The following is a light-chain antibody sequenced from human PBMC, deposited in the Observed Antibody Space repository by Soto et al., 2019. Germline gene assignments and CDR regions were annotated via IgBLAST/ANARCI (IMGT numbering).Light chain of an antibody. Sequence: QSALTQPPSASGSPGQSVTISCTGTSSDVGGYNYVSWYQQHPGKAPKLMISEVSKRPSGVPDRFSGSKSGNTASLTVSGLHAEDEADYYCSSFAGNNNSVFGGWTKLTVL. V-gene: IGLV2-8*01. J-gene: IGLJ2*01. CDR3: SSFAGNNNSV. CDR1: SSDVGGYNY. CDR2: EVS.